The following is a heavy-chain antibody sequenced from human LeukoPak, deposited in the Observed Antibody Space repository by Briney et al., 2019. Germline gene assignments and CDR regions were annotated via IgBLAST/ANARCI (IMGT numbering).Heavy chain of an antibody. J-gene: IGHJ6*03. CDR1: GGSISSSSYY. V-gene: IGHV4-39*01. CDR3: ARVVPAAMYYYYYMDV. Sequence: NPSETLSLTCTVSGGSISSSSYYWGWIRQPPGKGLEWIGSIYYSGSTYYNPSLKSRVTISVDTSKNQFSLKLSSVTAADTAVYYCARVVPAAMYYYYYMDVWGKGTTVTISS. CDR2: IYYSGST. D-gene: IGHD2-2*01.